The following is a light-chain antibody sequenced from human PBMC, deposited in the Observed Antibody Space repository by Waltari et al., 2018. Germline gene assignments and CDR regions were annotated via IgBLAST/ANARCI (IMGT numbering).Light chain of an antibody. Sequence: EVVMTPSPATLSVSPGESVPLSCRASQSVNDNLAWYPRKVGQAPRLLIYGVSSRATGIPARFSGTGSGTDFTLTITSLQAEDFAVYYCQHYNKWPPWTFGQGTKVEFK. V-gene: IGKV3-15*01. CDR3: QHYNKWPPWT. CDR1: QSVNDN. CDR2: GVS. J-gene: IGKJ1*01.